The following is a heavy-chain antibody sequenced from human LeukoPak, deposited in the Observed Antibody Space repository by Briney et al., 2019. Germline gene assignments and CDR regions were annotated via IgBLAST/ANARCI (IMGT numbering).Heavy chain of an antibody. Sequence: PGGSLRLSCAASGFTFSSYAMHWVRQAPGKGLEYVPAISSNGGSTYYANSVKGRFTISRDNSKNTLYLQMGSLRAEDMAVYYCARGPTVVTRAFDIWGQGTMVTVSS. CDR3: ARGPTVVTRAFDI. CDR2: ISSNGGST. V-gene: IGHV3-64*01. D-gene: IGHD4-23*01. CDR1: GFTFSSYA. J-gene: IGHJ3*02.